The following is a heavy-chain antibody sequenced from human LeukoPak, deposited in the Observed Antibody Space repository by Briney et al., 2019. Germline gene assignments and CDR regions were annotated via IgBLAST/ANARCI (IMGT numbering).Heavy chain of an antibody. J-gene: IGHJ4*02. V-gene: IGHV3-53*01. D-gene: IGHD1-26*01. CDR3: ARDSIVESTKVGSFDY. CDR2: LYSGGST. Sequence: GGPLRLPCAASWFIDSRSHMSDLPQPPGEGLEWVSLLYSGGSTYYADSVKGRFTISRDNSKNTLFLQMNSLRAEDTAVYYCARDSIVESTKVGSFDYWGQGTLVTVSS. CDR1: WFIDSRSH.